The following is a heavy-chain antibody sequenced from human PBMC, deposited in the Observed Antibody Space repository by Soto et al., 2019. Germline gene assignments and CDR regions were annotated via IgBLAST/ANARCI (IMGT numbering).Heavy chain of an antibody. Sequence: GGSLRLSCAASGFTFSSNSMNWVRQAPGKELEWVSYISSSSSTIYYVDSEKGRFTISRDIAKISLYLQMNSLRDEDTAVYYCARDRAGAQYGLDVWGQGTTVTVSS. V-gene: IGHV3-48*02. CDR1: GFTFSSNS. CDR2: ISSSSSTI. D-gene: IGHD1-26*01. CDR3: ARDRAGAQYGLDV. J-gene: IGHJ6*02.